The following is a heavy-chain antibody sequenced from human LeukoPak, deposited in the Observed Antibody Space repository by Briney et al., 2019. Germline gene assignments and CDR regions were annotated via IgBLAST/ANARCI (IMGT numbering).Heavy chain of an antibody. CDR3: ARRYGSGSSIDQ. D-gene: IGHD3-10*01. J-gene: IGHJ4*02. Sequence: GESLTISCKAPGDRFTSYWISWVLQMPGKGLEWMGRIDPSDSYTNYSPSFQGHVTISVDKSISTAYLQWSSLKASDTAMYYCARRYGSGSSIDQWGQGTLVTVSS. CDR2: IDPSDSYT. V-gene: IGHV5-10-1*01. CDR1: GDRFTSYW.